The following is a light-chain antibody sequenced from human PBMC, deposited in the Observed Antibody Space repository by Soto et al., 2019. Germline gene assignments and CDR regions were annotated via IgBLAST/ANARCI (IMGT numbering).Light chain of an antibody. V-gene: IGKV3-15*01. J-gene: IGKJ1*01. Sequence: EIVLTQSPGTLSLYTGERATLSCRASQSVSSSYLAWYQQKPGQAPWLLIYGASTRATGIPARFSGSGSGTEFTLTISSLQSEDFAVYYCQQYNTCPKTFGQGTKVDIK. CDR1: QSVSSSY. CDR2: GAS. CDR3: QQYNTCPKT.